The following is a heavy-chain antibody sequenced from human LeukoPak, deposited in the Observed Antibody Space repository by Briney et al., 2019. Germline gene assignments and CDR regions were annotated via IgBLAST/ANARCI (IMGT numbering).Heavy chain of an antibody. CDR3: VRDLILVWTPGDDFDH. J-gene: IGHJ4*02. CDR2: INEDATTI. Sequence: PGGSLRLSCVASGFTFSSYWMHWVRQAPGKGLEWVARINEDATTITHADSVRGRFTISRENAKNTVYLQMNSLRAEDTAAYYCVRDLILVWTPGDDFDHWGQGTLVTVSS. V-gene: IGHV3-74*03. D-gene: IGHD3-16*01. CDR1: GFTFSSYW.